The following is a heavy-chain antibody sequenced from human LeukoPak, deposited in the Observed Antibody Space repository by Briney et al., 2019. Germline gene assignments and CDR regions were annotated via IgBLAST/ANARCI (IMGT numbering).Heavy chain of an antibody. V-gene: IGHV4-61*08. J-gene: IGHJ3*02. CDR2: IYYSGST. Sequence: SETLSLTCSVSGDSINSGGYYWNWIRQYPGKGLEWIGYIYYSGSTNYNPSLKSRVTISVDTSKNQFSLKLSSVTAADTAVYYCARGSAVDAFDIWGQGTMVTVSS. CDR1: GDSINSGGYY. D-gene: IGHD6-19*01. CDR3: ARGSAVDAFDI.